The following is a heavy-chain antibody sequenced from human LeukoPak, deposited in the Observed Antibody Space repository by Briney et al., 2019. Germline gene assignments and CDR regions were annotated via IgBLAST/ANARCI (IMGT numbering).Heavy chain of an antibody. CDR3: AKDWGYSYGNSGYFDY. D-gene: IGHD5-18*01. J-gene: IGHJ4*02. CDR1: GFTFSNNW. CDR2: IKQDGSEK. Sequence: GGSLRLSCAASGFTFSNNWMSWVRQAPGKGLEWVANIKQDGSEKYYADSVKGRFTISRDNAKNSLYLQMNSLRAEDTAVYYCAKDWGYSYGNSGYFDYWGQGTLVTVSS. V-gene: IGHV3-7*03.